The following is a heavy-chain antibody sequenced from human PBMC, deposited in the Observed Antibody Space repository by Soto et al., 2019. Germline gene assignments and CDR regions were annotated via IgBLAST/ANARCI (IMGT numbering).Heavy chain of an antibody. CDR1: GGTFSSYA. D-gene: IGHD4-4*01. CDR2: IIPFMGTA. CDR3: ARVVMTTVPASYYYGMDV. J-gene: IGHJ6*02. Sequence: QVQLVQSGAEVKKPGSSVTVSCKASGGTFSSYAISWVRQAPGQGLEWMGRIIPFMGTANDAQKFQGRVTITADESTSHAYMERTSLRSEDTAVYYCARVVMTTVPASYYYGMDVWGQGTTVTVSS. V-gene: IGHV1-69*18.